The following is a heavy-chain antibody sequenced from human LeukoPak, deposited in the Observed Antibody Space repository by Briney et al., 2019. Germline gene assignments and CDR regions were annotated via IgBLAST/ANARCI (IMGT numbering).Heavy chain of an antibody. J-gene: IGHJ4*02. CDR2: VYYTGST. V-gene: IGHV4-59*01. CDR3: ARESYCSGGSCYSALDY. Sequence: PSETLSLTCTVSGGSISTYYWTWIRQPPGKGLEWIGFVYYTGSTNYNPSLKSRVTISVDTSKNQFSLQLNSVTAAYTAVYYCARESYCSGGSCYSALDYWGQGTLVTVSS. CDR1: GGSISTYY. D-gene: IGHD2-15*01.